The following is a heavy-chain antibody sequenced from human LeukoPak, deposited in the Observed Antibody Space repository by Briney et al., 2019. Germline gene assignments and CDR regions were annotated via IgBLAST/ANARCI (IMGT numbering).Heavy chain of an antibody. Sequence: GGSLRLSCAASGFTFSSYWMHWIRQAPGKGLVWVSRINSDGSITTYADSVRGRFTISRDNAKSTLYLQMNSLRAEDTAVYYCASSTQISKYADYWGQGALVTVSS. CDR3: ASSTQISKYADY. V-gene: IGHV3-74*01. D-gene: IGHD2-2*01. CDR1: GFTFSSYW. CDR2: INSDGSIT. J-gene: IGHJ4*02.